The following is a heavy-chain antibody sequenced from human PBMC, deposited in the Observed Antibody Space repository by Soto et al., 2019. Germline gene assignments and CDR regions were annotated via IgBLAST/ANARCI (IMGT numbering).Heavy chain of an antibody. D-gene: IGHD2-15*01. CDR1: GGSISSYY. J-gene: IGHJ4*02. CDR3: ARHSYCSGGSCYIFRTGFDY. CDR2: IYYSGST. Sequence: PSETLSLTCTVSGGSISSYYWSWIRQPPGKGLEWIGYIYYSGSTNYNPSLKSRVTISVDTSKNQFSLKLSSVTAADTAVYYCARHSYCSGGSCYIFRTGFDYWSQGTLVTVSS. V-gene: IGHV4-59*08.